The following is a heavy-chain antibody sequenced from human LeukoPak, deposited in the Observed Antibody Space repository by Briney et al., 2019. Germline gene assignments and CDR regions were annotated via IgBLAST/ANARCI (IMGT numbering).Heavy chain of an antibody. J-gene: IGHJ4*02. V-gene: IGHV3-23*01. D-gene: IGHD3-10*01. CDR1: GFTFSNYA. Sequence: QSGGSLRLSCAASGFTFSNYAMTWVRQAPGKGLEWASAISATGGSTYYADSVKGRFTISRDNSKNTLYLQMNSLRAEDTAVYYCARERYGSGTYYIDYWGQGTLVTVSS. CDR3: ARERYGSGTYYIDY. CDR2: ISATGGST.